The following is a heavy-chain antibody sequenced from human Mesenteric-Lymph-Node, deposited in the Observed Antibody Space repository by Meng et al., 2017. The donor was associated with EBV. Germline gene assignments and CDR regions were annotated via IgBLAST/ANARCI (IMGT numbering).Heavy chain of an antibody. CDR3: ARGTYYSSGWFAY. CDR2: ISHSGST. J-gene: IGHJ4*02. Sequence: QVPEGGAGPVVTTDASSVTCSGRGCCVSGYYLDWIRQPPGQGLEWIGEISHSGSTNYTPALKSRVTLSVDTSKSQLSLRLTSVTAADTAVYYCARGTYYSSGWFAYWGQGTLVTVSS. D-gene: IGHD6-19*01. CDR1: GCCVSGYY. V-gene: IGHV4-34*01.